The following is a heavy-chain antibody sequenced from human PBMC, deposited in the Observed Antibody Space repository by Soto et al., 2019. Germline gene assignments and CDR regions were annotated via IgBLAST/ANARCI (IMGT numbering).Heavy chain of an antibody. CDR3: ARDPQYSGSLSGGGDAFDI. Sequence: QVQLMQSGPEVKKPGASVKVSCMASGYTFNSCGITWVRQAPGQGLEWIGWISVYNGNTHYAESLQGRVTMTTDTSTSTAYMDLTSLTSDDTAMYFCARDPQYSGSLSGGGDAFDIWGQGTMVTVSP. V-gene: IGHV1-18*01. CDR1: GYTFNSCG. D-gene: IGHD1-26*01. J-gene: IGHJ3*02. CDR2: ISVYNGNT.